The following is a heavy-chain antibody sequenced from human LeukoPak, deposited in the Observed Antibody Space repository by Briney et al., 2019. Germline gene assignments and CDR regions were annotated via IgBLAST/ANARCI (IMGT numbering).Heavy chain of an antibody. CDR1: GFTFSSYA. CDR3: AKDHHYDFWSGYYGYFDY. CDR2: IRYDGSNK. Sequence: GGSLRLSCAASGFTFSSYAMHWVRQAPGKGLEWVAFIRYDGSNKYYADSVKGRFTISRDNSKNTLYLQMNSLRAEDTAVYYCAKDHHYDFWSGYYGYFDYWGQGTLVTVSS. V-gene: IGHV3-30*02. D-gene: IGHD3-3*01. J-gene: IGHJ4*02.